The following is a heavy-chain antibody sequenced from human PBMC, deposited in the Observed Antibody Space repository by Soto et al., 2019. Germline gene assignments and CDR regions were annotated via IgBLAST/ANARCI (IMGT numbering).Heavy chain of an antibody. D-gene: IGHD3-10*02. Sequence: ASVQVSCKPSGDTVSGYAICCVREALGKGLEWMGKNIPTVGRTDHAQKSQDSLTISADDSAGTAYMELSSVVYEDTAVYYCAREPLSSFAMDVWGQGTTVTVSS. CDR2: NIPTVGRT. J-gene: IGHJ6*02. CDR3: AREPLSSFAMDV. CDR1: GDTVSGYA. V-gene: IGHV1-69*11.